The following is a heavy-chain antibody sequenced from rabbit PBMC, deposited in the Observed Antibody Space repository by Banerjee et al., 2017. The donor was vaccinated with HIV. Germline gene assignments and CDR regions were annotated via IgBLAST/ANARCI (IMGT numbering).Heavy chain of an antibody. CDR3: ARDPYVGGTAYIDWLDL. D-gene: IGHD8-1*01. J-gene: IGHJ5*01. CDR1: GFSFSSSYW. CDR2: FSASTGNT. Sequence: QQQLEESGGDLVKPEGSLTLTCTASGFSFSSSYWICWVRQAPGKGLELITCFSASTGNTWYASWAKGRFTISRTSSTTVTLQMTSLTVADTATYFCARDPYVGGTAYIDWLDLWGQGTLVTVS. V-gene: IGHV1S45*01.